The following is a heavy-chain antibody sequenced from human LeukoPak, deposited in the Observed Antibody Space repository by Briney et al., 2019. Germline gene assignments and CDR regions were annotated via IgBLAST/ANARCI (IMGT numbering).Heavy chain of an antibody. J-gene: IGHJ4*02. Sequence: GGSLRLSCAASGFTFSSYAMSWVRQAPGKGLEWVSAISGSGASTYYADSAKGRFTISRDNSKNTLYLQMNSLRAEDTAVYYCAKDLSGYYLIDYWGQGTLVTVSS. CDR3: AKDLSGYYLIDY. V-gene: IGHV3-23*01. CDR2: ISGSGAST. CDR1: GFTFSSYA. D-gene: IGHD3-22*01.